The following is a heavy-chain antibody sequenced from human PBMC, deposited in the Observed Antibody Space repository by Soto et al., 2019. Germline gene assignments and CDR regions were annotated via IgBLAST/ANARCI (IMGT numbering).Heavy chain of an antibody. CDR2: ISGSGGST. J-gene: IGHJ4*02. V-gene: IGHV3-23*01. Sequence: EVQLLESGGGLVQPGGSLRLSCAASGFTFSSYAMSWVRHAPGKGLEWVSAISGSGGSTYYAYSVKGRFTISSDNSKNTLDLQMNCLRAEDTAVYYGATDHDYVCESYRYYFAYWGQGTLVIVSS. CDR1: GFTFSSYA. D-gene: IGHD3-16*02. CDR3: ATDHDYVCESYRYYFAY.